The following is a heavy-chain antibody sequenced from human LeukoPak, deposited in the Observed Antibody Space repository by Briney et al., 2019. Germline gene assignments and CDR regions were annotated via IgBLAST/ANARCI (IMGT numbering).Heavy chain of an antibody. J-gene: IGHJ4*02. Sequence: ASVKVSCKASGYTFTGYYMHWVRQAPGQGLEWMGWINPNSGGTNYAQKFQGRVTMTRDTSISTTYMELSRLRSDDTAVYYCVRDRTKYCSSTSCPLDYWGQGTLVTVSS. CDR2: INPNSGGT. V-gene: IGHV1-2*02. CDR1: GYTFTGYY. D-gene: IGHD2-2*01. CDR3: VRDRTKYCSSTSCPLDY.